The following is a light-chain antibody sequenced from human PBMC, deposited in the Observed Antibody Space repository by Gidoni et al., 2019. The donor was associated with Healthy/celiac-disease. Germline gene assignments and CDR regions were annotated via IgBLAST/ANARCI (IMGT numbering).Light chain of an antibody. CDR2: YAS. Sequence: DIVLTQSPDFQSVTPKEKVNITCRASQSISSSLHWYQQKPDQTPKHLIKYASQSFSRVPSRFSGSGSGTDFTLTINSLEAEDAATYYCHQSSSLPWTFXQXTKVEIK. J-gene: IGKJ1*01. CDR1: QSISSS. CDR3: HQSSSLPWT. V-gene: IGKV6-21*01.